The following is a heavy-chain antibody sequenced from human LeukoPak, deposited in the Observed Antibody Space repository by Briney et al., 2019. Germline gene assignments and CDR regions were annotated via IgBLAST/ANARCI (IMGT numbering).Heavy chain of an antibody. J-gene: IGHJ4*02. D-gene: IGHD3-22*01. V-gene: IGHV3-48*03. CDR1: GFTFSSYE. CDR3: ATWYYYDSSGYPLVDY. CDR2: ISGSGSTI. Sequence: GGSLRLSCAASGFTFSSYEMNWVRQAPGKGLGWVSYISGSGSTIYYAGSVKGRFTISRDNAKNSLYLQMNSLRAEDTAVYYCATWYYYDSSGYPLVDYWGQGTLVTVSS.